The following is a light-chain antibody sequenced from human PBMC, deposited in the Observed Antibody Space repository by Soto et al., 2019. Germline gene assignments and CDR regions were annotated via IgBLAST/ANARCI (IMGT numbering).Light chain of an antibody. CDR1: QGVNNS. J-gene: IGKJ1*01. CDR3: QKYDSAART. V-gene: IGKV1-27*01. Sequence: DIQMTQSPSSLSASVGDRVSITCRASQGVNNSLAWYQQRPGRVPKLLIYGASNLQSEVPSRFSGSGSGTDFTLTISSLQPEDVATYYCQKYDSAARTFGQGTKVDIK. CDR2: GAS.